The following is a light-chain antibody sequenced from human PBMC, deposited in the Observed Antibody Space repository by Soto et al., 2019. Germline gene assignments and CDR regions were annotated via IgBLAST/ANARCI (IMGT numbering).Light chain of an antibody. CDR3: QHYHNWPWT. Sequence: EIVMTQSPATLSVSPGERATLSCRASQSVSSNFAWYQQKPGQAPRLLISGASTRATGIPARFSGSGSGTEFTLTISSLQSEDFAVYYCQHYHNWPWTFGQGTRLEIK. J-gene: IGKJ5*01. V-gene: IGKV3-15*01. CDR1: QSVSSN. CDR2: GAS.